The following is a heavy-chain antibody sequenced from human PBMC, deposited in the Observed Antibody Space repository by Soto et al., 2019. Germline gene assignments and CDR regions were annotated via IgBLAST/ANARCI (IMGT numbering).Heavy chain of an antibody. D-gene: IGHD2-21*01. CDR3: ASDKFLGSVGVAGGWFDP. Sequence: ASVKVSCKASGYTFTSYAMHWVRQAPGQRLEWMGWINAGNGNTKYSQKLQGRVTITRDTSASTAYMELSSLRSEDTAVFYCASDKFLGSVGVAGGWFDPWGKGTLVTVSS. V-gene: IGHV1-3*01. J-gene: IGHJ5*02. CDR1: GYTFTSYA. CDR2: INAGNGNT.